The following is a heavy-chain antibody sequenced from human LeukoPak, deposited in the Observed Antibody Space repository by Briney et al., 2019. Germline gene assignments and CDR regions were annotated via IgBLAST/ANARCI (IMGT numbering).Heavy chain of an antibody. V-gene: IGHV4-61*02. J-gene: IGHJ4*02. CDR3: ARGPTYCSSSSCLQGE. CDR2: IYTSGST. CDR1: GGSISSGRYY. Sequence: SQTLSRPCTVSGGSISSGRYYWSWIRQPAGKGLEWIGRIYTSGSTNYNPSLKSRVTISVDTSKNQFSLKLSSVTAADTAVYYCARGPTYCSSSSCLQGEWGQGTLVTVSS. D-gene: IGHD2-15*01.